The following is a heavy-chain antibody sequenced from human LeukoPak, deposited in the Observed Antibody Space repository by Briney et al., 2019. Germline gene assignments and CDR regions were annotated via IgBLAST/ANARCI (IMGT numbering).Heavy chain of an antibody. CDR2: INHSGST. Sequence: SEILSLTCAVYGGSFSGYYWSWIRQPPGKGLEWIGEINHSGSTNYNPSLKSRVTISVDTSKNQFSLELSSVTAADTAVYYCASGYSGSFTGNYYYYMDVWGKGTTVTVSS. CDR1: GGSFSGYY. CDR3: ASGYSGSFTGNYYYYMDV. D-gene: IGHD1-26*01. J-gene: IGHJ6*03. V-gene: IGHV4-34*01.